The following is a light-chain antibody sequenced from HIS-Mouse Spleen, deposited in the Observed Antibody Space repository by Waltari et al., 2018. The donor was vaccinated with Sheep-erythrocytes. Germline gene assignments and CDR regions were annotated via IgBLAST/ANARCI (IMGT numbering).Light chain of an antibody. CDR3: CSYAGSSTPWV. CDR1: SSDVGSYNL. J-gene: IGLJ3*02. V-gene: IGLV2-23*01. Sequence: QSALTQPASVSGSPGQSITISCTGTSSDVGSYNLVSWYQQHPGKAPKLMIYEGSKRPAGVCNRFAGSKSGNTASLTISGLQAEDEADYYCCSYAGSSTPWVFGGGTKLTVL. CDR2: EGS.